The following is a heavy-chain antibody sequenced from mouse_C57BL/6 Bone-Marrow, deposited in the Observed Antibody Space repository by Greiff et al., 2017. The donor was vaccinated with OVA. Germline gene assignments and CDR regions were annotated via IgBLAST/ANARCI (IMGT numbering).Heavy chain of an antibody. D-gene: IGHD1-1*01. CDR1: GYTFTSYW. V-gene: IGHV1-69*01. CDR2: IDPSDSYT. CDR3: GVITTVVAFAY. Sequence: VQLQQPGAELVMPGASVKLSCKASGYTFTSYWMHWVKQRPGQGLEWIGEIDPSDSYTNYNQKFKGKSTLTVDKSSSTAYMQLSSLTSEDSAVYYRGVITTVVAFAYWGQGTTLTVSS. J-gene: IGHJ2*01.